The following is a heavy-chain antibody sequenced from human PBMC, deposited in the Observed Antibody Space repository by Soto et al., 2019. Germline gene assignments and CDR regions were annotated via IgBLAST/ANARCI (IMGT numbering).Heavy chain of an antibody. J-gene: IGHJ4*02. CDR1: GGSISSGDNY. CDR2: IYYSGNT. V-gene: IGHV4-30-4*01. CDR3: ARLSWIHH. Sequence: PSETLSLTCTVSGGSISSGDNYWSWIRQPPGKGLEWIGYIYYSGNTYDNPSLKRRVTISVDESNNHSSLKLSSVTAADTAVYYCARLSWIHHWGRGTLVTVSS. D-gene: IGHD5-18*01.